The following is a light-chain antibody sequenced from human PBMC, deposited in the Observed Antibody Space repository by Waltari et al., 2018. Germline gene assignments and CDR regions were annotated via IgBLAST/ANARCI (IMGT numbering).Light chain of an antibody. CDR1: SSDVGNYKP. J-gene: IGLJ2*01. CDR2: AVS. CDR3: SSYAGSSKGV. V-gene: IGLV2-23*02. Sequence: QSALTQPASVSGSPGQSITISCTGTSSDVGNYKPVSWYQQHPGKPPKLRIYAVSKRPSGVSDRFSGSKSGDMASLTISGLQPEDEAEYFCSSYAGSSKGVFGGGTKVTVL.